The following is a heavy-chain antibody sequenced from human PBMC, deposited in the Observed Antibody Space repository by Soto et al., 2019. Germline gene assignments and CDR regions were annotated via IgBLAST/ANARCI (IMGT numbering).Heavy chain of an antibody. D-gene: IGHD6-6*01. J-gene: IGHJ6*02. CDR3: ARDPVVLTAARLGYYYYYGMDV. CDR2: IYYSGST. Sequence: SETLSLTCTVSGGSISSGGYYWSWIRQHPGKCLEWIGYIYYSGSTYYNPSLKSRVTISVDTSKNQFSLKLSSVTAADTAVYYCARDPVVLTAARLGYYYYYGMDVWGQGTTVTVYS. CDR1: GGSISSGGYY. V-gene: IGHV4-31*03.